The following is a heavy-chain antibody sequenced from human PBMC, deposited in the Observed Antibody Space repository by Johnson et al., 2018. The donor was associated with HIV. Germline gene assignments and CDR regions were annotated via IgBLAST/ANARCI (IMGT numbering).Heavy chain of an antibody. Sequence: MLLVESGGGVVQPGRSLRLSCAASGFTFSSYAMSWVRPAPGKGLEWVSAINWNGGSTGYADSVKGRFTISRDNSKNTLYLQMNSLRAEDTAVYYCARGVDGAFDIWGQGTMVTVSS. CDR1: GFTFSSYA. D-gene: IGHD3-10*01. J-gene: IGHJ3*02. CDR3: ARGVDGAFDI. V-gene: IGHV3-23*04. CDR2: INWNGGST.